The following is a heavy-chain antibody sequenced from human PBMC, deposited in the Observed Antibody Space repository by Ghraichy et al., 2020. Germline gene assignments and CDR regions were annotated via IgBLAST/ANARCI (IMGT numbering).Heavy chain of an antibody. Sequence: ASVKVSCKSSGYTFTSYDINWVRQATGPGLEWMGWMNPNSGNTGYAQKFQGRVTMTRNTSISTAYMELSSLRSDDTAVYYCARVYYDFWSGSRLWGMDVWGQGTTVSVSS. CDR2: MNPNSGNT. CDR1: GYTFTSYD. CDR3: ARVYYDFWSGSRLWGMDV. D-gene: IGHD3-3*01. V-gene: IGHV1-8*01. J-gene: IGHJ6*02.